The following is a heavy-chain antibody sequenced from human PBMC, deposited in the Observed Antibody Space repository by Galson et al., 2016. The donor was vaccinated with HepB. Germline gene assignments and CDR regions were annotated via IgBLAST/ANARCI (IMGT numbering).Heavy chain of an antibody. D-gene: IGHD3/OR15-3a*01. CDR1: GFTFDKYA. CDR2: ICGRCGDM. CDR3: AKDPALWHDLLFGN. J-gene: IGHJ4*02. Sequence: SLRLSCAASGFTFDKYAMTWFRQAPGKGLEWVSTICGRCGDMDYADSVKGRFTISRDDSKNTLYLHMNSLRVEDTAIYYCAKDPALWHDLLFGNWGQGTLVTVSA. V-gene: IGHV3-23*01.